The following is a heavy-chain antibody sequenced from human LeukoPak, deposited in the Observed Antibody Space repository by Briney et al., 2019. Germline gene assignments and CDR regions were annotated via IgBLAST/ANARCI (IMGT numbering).Heavy chain of an antibody. D-gene: IGHD2-15*01. J-gene: IGHJ5*02. CDR1: GFTFSNAW. V-gene: IGHV3-15*01. CDR3: ANPRGYCSGGSCSINWFDP. CDR2: IKSKTDGGTT. Sequence: GGSLRLSCAASGFTFSNAWMSWVRQAPGKGLEWVGRIKSKTDGGTTDYAAPVKGRFTISRDDSKTTLYLQMNSLKTEDTAVYYCANPRGYCSGGSCSINWFDPWGQGTLVTVSS.